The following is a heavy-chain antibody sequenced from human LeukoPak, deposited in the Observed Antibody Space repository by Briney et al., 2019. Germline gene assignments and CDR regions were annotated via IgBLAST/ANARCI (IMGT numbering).Heavy chain of an antibody. J-gene: IGHJ4*02. Sequence: ASVKVSCKASGYTFTSYYMHWVRQAPGQGLEWVGWINPNSGGTNYAQKFQGRVAMTRDTSITTAYMELSRLRSDDTAVYYCARDPFTITFGGVIVTDGPFDYWGQGTLVTVSS. D-gene: IGHD3-16*02. CDR2: INPNSGGT. V-gene: IGHV1-2*02. CDR1: GYTFTSYY. CDR3: ARDPFTITFGGVIVTDGPFDY.